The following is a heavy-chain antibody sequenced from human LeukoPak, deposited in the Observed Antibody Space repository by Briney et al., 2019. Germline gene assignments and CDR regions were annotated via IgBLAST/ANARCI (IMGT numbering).Heavy chain of an antibody. CDR3: ARDSRDFWSGYYRFDP. D-gene: IGHD3-3*01. CDR2: IYYSGST. V-gene: IGHV4-59*01. CDR1: GGSIRSYY. J-gene: IGHJ5*02. Sequence: SETLSLTCTVSGGSIRSYYWSWITHPPGKGLEWIGYIYYSGSTNYNPSLKSRVTISVDTSKNQFSLKLSSVTAADTAVYYCARDSRDFWSGYYRFDPWGQGTLVTVSS.